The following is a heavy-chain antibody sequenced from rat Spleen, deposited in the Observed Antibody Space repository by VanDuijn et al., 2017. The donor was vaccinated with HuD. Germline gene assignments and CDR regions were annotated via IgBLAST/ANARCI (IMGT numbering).Heavy chain of an antibody. CDR2: ISYGDTSGHSST. V-gene: IGHV5-29*01. CDR3: ARQWLTGSHWFFDF. J-gene: IGHJ1*01. D-gene: IGHD1-4*01. CDR1: GFTFSDYG. Sequence: EVQLVESDGGLVQPGRSLKLSCAASGFTFSDYGMAWVRQAPTKGLEWVATISYGDTSGHSSTYYRDSVEGRFTISRDNAKSTLYLQMDSLRSEDTATYYCARQWLTGSHWFFDFWGPGTMVTVSS.